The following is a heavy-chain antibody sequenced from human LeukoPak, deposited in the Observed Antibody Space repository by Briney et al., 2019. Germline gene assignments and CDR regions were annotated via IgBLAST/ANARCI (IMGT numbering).Heavy chain of an antibody. V-gene: IGHV3-66*01. CDR2: IYSGGST. J-gene: IGHJ4*02. CDR3: VRPSLDGYDLYY. CDR1: GFIVSSKY. D-gene: IGHD5-24*01. Sequence: GGSLRLSCTASGFIVSSKYMSWVRQAPGKGLQWVSVIYSGGSTFYADSVKGRFTISRDNSKNTLYLQMNSLRAEDTAVYYCVRPSLDGYDLYYWGQGTLVTVSS.